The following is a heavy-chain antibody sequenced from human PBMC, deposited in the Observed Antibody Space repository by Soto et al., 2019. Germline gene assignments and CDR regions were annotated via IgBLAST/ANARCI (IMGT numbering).Heavy chain of an antibody. J-gene: IGHJ4*02. CDR1: GFTFSTYG. CDR3: AKEGTYYYDSRGYYPAMIYFDY. D-gene: IGHD3-22*01. Sequence: QVQLVESGGGVVQPGRSLRLSCAASGFTFSTYGMHWVRQAPGKGLEWVAVFSYAGTHKYFADSVKGRFTISRDNSKNTLYLQMNSLRAEDTAVYYCAKEGTYYYDSRGYYPAMIYFDYWGQGTLVTVSS. V-gene: IGHV3-30*18. CDR2: FSYAGTHK.